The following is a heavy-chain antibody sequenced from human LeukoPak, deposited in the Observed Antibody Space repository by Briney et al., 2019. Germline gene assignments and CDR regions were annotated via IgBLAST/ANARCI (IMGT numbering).Heavy chain of an antibody. CDR3: ASLSSGWYRGWFDP. J-gene: IGHJ5*02. CDR1: GGSISSSSYY. D-gene: IGHD6-19*01. Sequence: SETLSLTCTVSGGSISSSSYYWGWIRQPPGKGLEWIGYIYYSGSTNYNPSLKSRVTVSVDTSKNQFSLKLSSVTAADTAVYYCASLSSGWYRGWFDPWGQGTLVTVSS. V-gene: IGHV4-61*05. CDR2: IYYSGST.